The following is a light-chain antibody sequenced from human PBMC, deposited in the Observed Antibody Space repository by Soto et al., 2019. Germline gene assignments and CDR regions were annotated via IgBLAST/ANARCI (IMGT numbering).Light chain of an antibody. V-gene: IGKV1-39*01. J-gene: IGKJ1*01. CDR1: QSISSY. Sequence: DIQMTQSPSSLSASVGDRVTITCRASQSISSYLNWYQQKPGKAPKLLIYAASSLQSGVPSRFSGSGFGTDFTLTISSLQPEDFATYYCQQSYSTPTFGQGTKVEI. CDR3: QQSYSTPT. CDR2: AAS.